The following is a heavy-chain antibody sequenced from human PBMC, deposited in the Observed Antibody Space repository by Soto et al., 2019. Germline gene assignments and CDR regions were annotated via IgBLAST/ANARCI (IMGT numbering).Heavy chain of an antibody. V-gene: IGHV3-23*01. Sequence: EVQLLESGGGLVQPGGSLRLSCAASGFTFSSYVMSWVRQAPGKGLEWVSAISGSGGSTYYADSVKGRFTISRDNSKNTLYLQMNSLRAEDTAVYYCAKRPQYSGYPDYWGQGTLVTVSS. D-gene: IGHD5-12*01. CDR2: ISGSGGST. CDR1: GFTFSSYV. J-gene: IGHJ4*02. CDR3: AKRPQYSGYPDY.